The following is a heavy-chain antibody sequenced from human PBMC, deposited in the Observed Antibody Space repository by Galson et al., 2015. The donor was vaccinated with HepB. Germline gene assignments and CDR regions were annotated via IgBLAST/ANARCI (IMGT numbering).Heavy chain of an antibody. Sequence: SVKVSCKASGFTFTSYDINWVRQATGQGLEWMGWMNPNSGNTGYAQKFQGRVPMTRDTSISTAYMERSRLISDDTAVYYCARDDDPMVRGVIITCYYYGMDVWGQGTTVTVS. D-gene: IGHD3-10*01. CDR3: ARDDDPMVRGVIITCYYYGMDV. J-gene: IGHJ6*02. CDR2: MNPNSGNT. CDR1: GFTFTSYD. V-gene: IGHV1-8*01.